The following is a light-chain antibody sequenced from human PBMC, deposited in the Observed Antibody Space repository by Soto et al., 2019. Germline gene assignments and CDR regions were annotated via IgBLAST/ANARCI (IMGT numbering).Light chain of an antibody. J-gene: IGLJ1*01. Sequence: QSALTQPPSASGSPGQSVTISCTGTSSDVGGYDYVSWHQQHPGKAPKVIIYEVSKRPSGVPDRFSGSKSGNTASLTVSGLQAEDEADYYCSSFAGTNSFVFGTGTKLTVL. CDR1: SSDVGGYDY. V-gene: IGLV2-8*01. CDR2: EVS. CDR3: SSFAGTNSFV.